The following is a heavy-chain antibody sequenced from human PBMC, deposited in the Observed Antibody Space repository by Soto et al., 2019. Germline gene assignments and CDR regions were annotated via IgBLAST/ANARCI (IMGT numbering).Heavy chain of an antibody. Sequence: QVQLVQSGAEVKKPGSSVKVSCKASGGTFSSYAISWVRQAPGQGLEWMGGIIPIFGTANYAQKFQGRVTITAHESTSTAYMELSSLRSEDTVEYYCARYREHLVLWATYYYGGMDVWGQGTTVTVSS. CDR1: GGTFSSYA. V-gene: IGHV1-69*01. D-gene: IGHD6-6*01. J-gene: IGHJ6*02. CDR2: IIPIFGTA. CDR3: ARYREHLVLWATYYYGGMDV.